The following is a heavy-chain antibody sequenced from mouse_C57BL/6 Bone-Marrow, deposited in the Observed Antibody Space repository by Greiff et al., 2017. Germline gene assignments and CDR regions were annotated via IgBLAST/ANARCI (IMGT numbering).Heavy chain of an antibody. V-gene: IGHV1-85*01. J-gene: IGHJ1*03. CDR2: IYPRDGST. CDR3: ARLEFGGRSGDCYFDV. D-gene: IGHD1-1*01. Sequence: QVQLQQSGPELVKPGASVKLSCKASGYTFTSYDINWVKQRPGRGLEWIGWIYPRDGSTKYNEKFKGKATLTVDTSSSTAYMELHSLTSEDSAVYYCARLEFGGRSGDCYFDVGGRGTRATVTS. CDR1: GYTFTSYD.